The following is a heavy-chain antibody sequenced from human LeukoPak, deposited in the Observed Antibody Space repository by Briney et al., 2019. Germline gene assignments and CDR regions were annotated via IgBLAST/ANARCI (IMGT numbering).Heavy chain of an antibody. CDR2: IYSGGST. Sequence: PGGSLRLSCAASGFSVRSDYMTWVRQAPGKGLEWVSVIYSGGSTYYADSVKGRFTISRDNSKNTLYLQMNNVRVEDTAVYFCARYPTALNYWGQGTLVTASS. J-gene: IGHJ4*02. V-gene: IGHV3-53*01. CDR3: ARYPTALNY. CDR1: GFSVRSDY. D-gene: IGHD5-18*01.